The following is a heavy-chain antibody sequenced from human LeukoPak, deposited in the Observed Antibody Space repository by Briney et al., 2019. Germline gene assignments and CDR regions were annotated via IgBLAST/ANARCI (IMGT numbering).Heavy chain of an antibody. J-gene: IGHJ6*02. CDR3: ARESLVLPPAWSYYYYGMDV. CDR2: ISSSSSYI. CDR1: GFTFSSYS. D-gene: IGHD6-13*01. Sequence: GGSLRLSCAASGFTFSSYSMNWVRQAPGKGLEWVSSISSSSSYIYYADSVKGRFTISRDNAKNSLYLQMNSLRAGDTAVYYCARESLVLPPAWSYYYYGMDVWGQGTTVTVSS. V-gene: IGHV3-21*01.